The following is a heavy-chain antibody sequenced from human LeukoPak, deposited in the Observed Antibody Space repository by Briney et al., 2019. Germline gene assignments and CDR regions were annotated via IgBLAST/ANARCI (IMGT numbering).Heavy chain of an antibody. V-gene: IGHV4-59*01. CDR3: ARSDSSGWLVDY. Sequence: PSETLSLTCTVSGGSINSYYWSWIRQPPGKGLEWIGYIYYSGSTNYNPSLKSRVTISVDTSKNQFSLKLSSVTAADTAVYYCARSDSSGWLVDYWGQGTLVTVSS. CDR2: IYYSGST. D-gene: IGHD6-19*01. J-gene: IGHJ4*02. CDR1: GGSINSYY.